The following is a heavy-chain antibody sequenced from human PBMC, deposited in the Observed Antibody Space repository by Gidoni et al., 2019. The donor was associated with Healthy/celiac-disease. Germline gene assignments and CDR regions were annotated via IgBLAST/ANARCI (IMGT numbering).Heavy chain of an antibody. Sequence: QITLKESGPTLVKPTQTLTLTCTFSGFSLSTSGVCVGWIRQPPGKALEWLALIYWNDDKRYSPSLKSRLTITKDTSKNQVVLTMTNMDPVDTATYYCAHSFWYYDFWSGYYMVHFDYWGQGTLVTVSS. J-gene: IGHJ4*02. CDR3: AHSFWYYDFWSGYYMVHFDY. CDR2: IYWNDDK. D-gene: IGHD3-3*01. CDR1: GFSLSTSGVC. V-gene: IGHV2-5*01.